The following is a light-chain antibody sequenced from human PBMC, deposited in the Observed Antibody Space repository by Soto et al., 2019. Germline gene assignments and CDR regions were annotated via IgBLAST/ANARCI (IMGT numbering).Light chain of an antibody. Sequence: ENVFTQSPAAPSLSPRGKTTHSCRVSQSINIYLAWYQQKLGQAPRLLIYDASIRATGIPARFSGSGSGTDFTLTISSLEPEDFGVYYCQQRYSWPLTFGGGTKVDIK. V-gene: IGKV3-11*01. J-gene: IGKJ4*01. CDR2: DAS. CDR3: QQRYSWPLT. CDR1: QSINIY.